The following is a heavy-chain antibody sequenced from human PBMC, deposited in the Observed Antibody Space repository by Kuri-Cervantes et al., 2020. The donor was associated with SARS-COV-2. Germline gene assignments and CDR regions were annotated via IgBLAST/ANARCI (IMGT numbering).Heavy chain of an antibody. CDR1: GDSMNNGNW. Sequence: SETLSLTCDVSGDSMNNGNWWTWVRQTPGKGLEWIGEIYHNGNTNYNPSLKSRVTISVDESKSQFSLKLNSVTAADTAVYYCASLLLWQQFAHWGQGILVTVSS. CDR2: IYHNGNT. V-gene: IGHV4-4*02. J-gene: IGHJ4*02. CDR3: ASLLLWQQFAH. D-gene: IGHD5-24*01.